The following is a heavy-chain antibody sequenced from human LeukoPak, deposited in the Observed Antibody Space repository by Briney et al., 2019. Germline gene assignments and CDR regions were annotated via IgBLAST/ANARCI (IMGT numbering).Heavy chain of an antibody. CDR3: ARDSGSTGEVKFDP. CDR1: GFTVSSNE. CDR2: IKQDGSEK. D-gene: IGHD3-10*01. J-gene: IGHJ5*02. V-gene: IGHV3-7*01. Sequence: GGSLRLSCAASGFTVSSNEMSWLRQAPGKGLEWLTHIKQDGSEKYYVDSVKGRFTISRDNANNSLYLQMNSLRAEDTAVYYCARDSGSTGEVKFDPWGQGTLVTVSS.